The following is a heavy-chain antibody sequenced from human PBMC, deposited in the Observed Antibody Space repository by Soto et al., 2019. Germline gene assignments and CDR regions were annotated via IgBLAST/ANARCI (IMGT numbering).Heavy chain of an antibody. V-gene: IGHV1-18*01. D-gene: IGHD6-19*01. J-gene: IGHJ4*02. Sequence: QVQLVQSGAEVKKPGSSVKVSCKASGYTFTSYGISWVRQAPGQGLEWMGWISAYNGNTNYAQKLQGRVTMTTDTSTSTAYRELRSLRSDDTAVYYCARDGSGWNPDHYYFDYWGQGTLVTVSS. CDR2: ISAYNGNT. CDR3: ARDGSGWNPDHYYFDY. CDR1: GYTFTSYG.